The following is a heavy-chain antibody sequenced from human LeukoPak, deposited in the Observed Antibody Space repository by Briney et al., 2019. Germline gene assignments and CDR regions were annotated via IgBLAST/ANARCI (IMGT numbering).Heavy chain of an antibody. D-gene: IGHD1-26*01. CDR2: ITGNGDTI. V-gene: IGHV3-23*01. J-gene: IGHJ4*02. CDR3: AREIVGAIKSYFDY. CDR1: GFTFRTYA. Sequence: GGSLRLSCAAFGFTFRTYAMNWVRQAPGKGLEWVSLITGNGDTIQYADSVKGRFTISRDNSKNTLYLQMNSLRAEDTAVYYCAREIVGAIKSYFDYWGQGTLVTASS.